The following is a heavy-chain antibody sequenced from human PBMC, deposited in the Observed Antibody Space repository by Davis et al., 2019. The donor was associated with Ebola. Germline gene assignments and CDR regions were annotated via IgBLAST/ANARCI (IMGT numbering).Heavy chain of an antibody. CDR1: GFTFSSYS. Sequence: ESLKISCAASGFTFSSYSMNWVRQPPGKGLEWIGEINHSGSTNYNPSLKSRVTISVDTSKNQFSLKLSSVTAADTAVYYCARGGYSSSWFYWGQGTLVTVSS. CDR2: INHSGST. J-gene: IGHJ4*02. D-gene: IGHD6-13*01. CDR3: ARGGYSSSWFY. V-gene: IGHV4-34*01.